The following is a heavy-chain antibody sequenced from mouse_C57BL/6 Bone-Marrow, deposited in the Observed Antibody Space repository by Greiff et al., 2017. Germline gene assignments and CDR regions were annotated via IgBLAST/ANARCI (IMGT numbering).Heavy chain of an antibody. D-gene: IGHD2-2*01. J-gene: IGHJ3*01. CDR2: IYPGGGYT. Sequence: VQLQQSGAELVRPGTSVKMSCKASGYTFTNYWIGWAKQRPGHVLEWIGDIYPGGGYTNYNEKFKGKATLTADKSSSTAYMQFSSLTSEDSAIYYCALTMVTSWFAYWGQGTLVTVSA. CDR3: ALTMVTSWFAY. V-gene: IGHV1-63*01. CDR1: GYTFTNYW.